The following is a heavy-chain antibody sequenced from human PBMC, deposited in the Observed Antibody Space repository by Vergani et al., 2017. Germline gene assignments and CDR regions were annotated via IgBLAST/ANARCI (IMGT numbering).Heavy chain of an antibody. CDR2: ISGSGGST. V-gene: IGHV3-23*04. J-gene: IGHJ4*02. D-gene: IGHD6-13*01. CDR3: ATTYSSSWYDQDY. CDR1: GFTFSSYA. Sequence: EVHLVESGGGLVKPGGSLRLSCAASGFTFSSYAMSWVRQAPGKGLEWVSAISGSGGSTYYADSVKGRFTISRDNSKNTLYLQMNSLRAEDTAVYYCATTYSSSWYDQDYWGQGTLVTVSS.